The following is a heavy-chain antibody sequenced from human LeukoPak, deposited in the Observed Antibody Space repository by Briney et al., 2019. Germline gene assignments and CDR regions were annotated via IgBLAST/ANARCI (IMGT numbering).Heavy chain of an antibody. CDR2: INHSGST. Sequence: PSETLSLTCAVYGGSFSGYYWSWIRQPPGKGLEWIGEINHSGSTNYNPSLKSRVTISVDTSKNEFSLKLSSVTAADTAVYYGARGGGSYYPFDYWGQGTLVTVSS. CDR3: ARGGGSYYPFDY. V-gene: IGHV4-34*01. CDR1: GGSFSGYY. D-gene: IGHD1-26*01. J-gene: IGHJ4*02.